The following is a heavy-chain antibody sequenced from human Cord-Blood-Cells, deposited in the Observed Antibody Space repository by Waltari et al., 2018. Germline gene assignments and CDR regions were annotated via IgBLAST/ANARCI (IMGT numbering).Heavy chain of an antibody. CDR2: IYYSGST. Sequence: QLQLQGSGPGLVKPSETLSLTCTVSGGSISSSSYYWGWIRQPPGKGLEWIGSIYYSGSTYYNPSLKSRVTISVDTSKNQFSLKLSSVTAADTAVYYCARGNVLQFLEWLLPLDYWGQGTLVTVSS. D-gene: IGHD3-3*01. J-gene: IGHJ4*02. CDR1: GGSISSSSYY. V-gene: IGHV4-39*01. CDR3: ARGNVLQFLEWLLPLDY.